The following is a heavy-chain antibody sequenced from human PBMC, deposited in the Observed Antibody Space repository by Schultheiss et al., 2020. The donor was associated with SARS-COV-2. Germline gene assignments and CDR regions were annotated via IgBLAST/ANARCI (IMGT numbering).Heavy chain of an antibody. J-gene: IGHJ4*02. D-gene: IGHD3-22*01. CDR2: ISGSGGST. Sequence: GGSLRLSCAASGFTFSSYEMNWVRQAPGKGLEWVSAISGSGGSTYYADSVKGRFTISRDNSKNTVYLQINSLRAEDTAVYYCAKRDVSAYYYGGDYWGQGTLVTVSS. CDR1: GFTFSSYE. V-gene: IGHV3-23*01. CDR3: AKRDVSAYYYGGDY.